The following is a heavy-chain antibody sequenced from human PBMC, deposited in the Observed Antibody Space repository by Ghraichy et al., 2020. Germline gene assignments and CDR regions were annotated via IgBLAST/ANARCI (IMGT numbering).Heavy chain of an antibody. CDR2: IYSGGST. J-gene: IGHJ4*02. D-gene: IGHD6-13*01. V-gene: IGHV3-53*01. Sequence: LSLTCAASGFTVSSNYMSWVRQAPGKGLEWVSVIYSGGSTYYADSVKGRFTISRDNSKNTLYLQMNSLRAEDTAVYYCARAFGYSSSFYYFDYWGQGTLVTVSS. CDR1: GFTVSSNY. CDR3: ARAFGYSSSFYYFDY.